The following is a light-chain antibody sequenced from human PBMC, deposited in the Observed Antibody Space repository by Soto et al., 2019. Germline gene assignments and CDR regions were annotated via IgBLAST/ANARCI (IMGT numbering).Light chain of an antibody. J-gene: IGKJ1*01. CDR2: GAS. CDR3: QQNNKWPKT. V-gene: IGKV3-15*01. CDR1: QSVGAD. Sequence: EIVMTQSPATLSLSPGERATLSCRASQSVGADFAWYQQKPGQAPRLLIYGASTRATGIPARFSGSGSGTEFTLTIRSLQSEDFAVYYCQQNNKWPKTFGEGTKVEIK.